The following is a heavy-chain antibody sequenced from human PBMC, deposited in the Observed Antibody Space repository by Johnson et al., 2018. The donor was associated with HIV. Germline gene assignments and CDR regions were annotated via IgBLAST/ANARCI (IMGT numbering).Heavy chain of an antibody. D-gene: IGHD5-18*01. CDR3: AREEGIQLWPRGAFDI. CDR2: ISYDGSNK. J-gene: IGHJ3*02. V-gene: IGHV3-30*14. CDR1: GFTFSSYA. Sequence: QVQLVESGGGVVQPGRSLRLSCAASGFTFSSYAMHWVRQAPDKGLEWVAVISYDGSNKYYADSVKGRFTISRDNSKNTLYLQMNSLRAEDTAVYYCAREEGIQLWPRGAFDIWGQGTMVTVSS.